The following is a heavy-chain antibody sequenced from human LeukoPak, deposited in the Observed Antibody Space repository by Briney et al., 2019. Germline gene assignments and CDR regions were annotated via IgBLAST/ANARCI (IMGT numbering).Heavy chain of an antibody. CDR1: GYTFTSYA. V-gene: IGHV1-3*01. CDR2: INAGNGNT. CDR3: ARDQALGSGWYVFGS. J-gene: IGHJ5*02. D-gene: IGHD6-19*01. Sequence: ASVKVSCKASGYTFTSYAMHWVRQAPGQRLEWMGWINAGNGNTKYSQKFQGRVTITRDTSASTAYMELSSLRSEDTAVYYCARDQALGSGWYVFGSWGQGTLVTVSS.